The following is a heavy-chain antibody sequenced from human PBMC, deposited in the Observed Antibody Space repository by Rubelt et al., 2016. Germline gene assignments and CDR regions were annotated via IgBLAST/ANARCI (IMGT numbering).Heavy chain of an antibody. V-gene: IGHV4-34*01. CDR2: INHSGST. CDR3: ARGREHYGDRAEYFQH. D-gene: IGHD4-17*01. J-gene: IGHJ1*01. Sequence: QVQLQQWGAGLLKPSETLSLTCAVYGGSFSGYYWSWIRQPPGKGLEWIGEINHSGSTNYNPSLKSGCTRSVETSKNQFSLKLSVVTAADTAVDYCARGREHYGDRAEYFQHWGQGTLVTVSS. CDR1: GGSFSGYY.